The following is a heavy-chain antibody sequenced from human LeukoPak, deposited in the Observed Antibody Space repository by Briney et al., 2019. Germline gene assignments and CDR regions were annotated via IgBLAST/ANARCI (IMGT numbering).Heavy chain of an antibody. D-gene: IGHD5-18*01. Sequence: SETLSLTCTVSGGSISSYYWSWIRQPPGKGVEWIGYIYYSGSTNYNPSLKSRVTISVDTSKNQFSLKLSSVTAADTAVYYCARVDTAMVTLDYWGQGTLVTVSS. V-gene: IGHV4-59*01. CDR2: IYYSGST. CDR3: ARVDTAMVTLDY. CDR1: GGSISSYY. J-gene: IGHJ4*02.